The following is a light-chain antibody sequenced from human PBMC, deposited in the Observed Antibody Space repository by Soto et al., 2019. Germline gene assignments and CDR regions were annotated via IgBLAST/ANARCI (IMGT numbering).Light chain of an antibody. V-gene: IGLV2-8*01. CDR2: EVN. Sequence: QSALTQPPSASGSPGQSGAISCTGTSSDVGGYNYVSWYQQHPGKAPKLMIYEVNKRPSWVPDRFSGSKSGNTASLTVSGLQAEDEADYYCSSYAGSSNVFGSGTKLTVL. CDR1: SSDVGGYNY. J-gene: IGLJ1*01. CDR3: SSYAGSSNV.